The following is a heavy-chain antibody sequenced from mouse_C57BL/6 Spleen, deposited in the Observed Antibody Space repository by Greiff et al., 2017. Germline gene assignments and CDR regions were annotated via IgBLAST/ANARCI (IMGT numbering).Heavy chain of an antibody. CDR2: IRNKANGYTK. CDR1: GFTFTDYY. J-gene: IGHJ2*01. CDR3: ARVYGIYFDY. Sequence: EVHLVESGGGLVQPGGSLSLSCAASGFTFTDYYMSWVRQPPGKALEWLGFIRNKANGYTKEYSSSVKGRFTISRVNSQSILYLRMMALRAEDRATYYCARVYGIYFDYWGQGTTLTVSS. D-gene: IGHD2-1*01. V-gene: IGHV7-3*01.